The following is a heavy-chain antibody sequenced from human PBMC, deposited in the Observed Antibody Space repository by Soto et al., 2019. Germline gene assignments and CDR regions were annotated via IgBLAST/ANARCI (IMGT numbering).Heavy chain of an antibody. J-gene: IGHJ5*02. CDR3: ARVNPQAKDWEFPRHDNWFAP. Sequence: SVKVSCKASGGTFSSYTISWVRQAPGQGLEWMGGIIPIFGTANYAQKFQGRVTITADESTSTAYMELSSLRSEDTAVYYCARVNPQAKDWEFPRHDNWFAPWAQGTLVTVSS. CDR1: GGTFSSYT. CDR2: IIPIFGTA. V-gene: IGHV1-69*13. D-gene: IGHD3-10*01.